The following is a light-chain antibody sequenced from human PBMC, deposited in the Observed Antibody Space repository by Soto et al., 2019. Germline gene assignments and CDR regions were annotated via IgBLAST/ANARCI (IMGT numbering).Light chain of an antibody. V-gene: IGLV2-14*01. J-gene: IGLJ1*01. Sequence: QSVLTQPASVSWSPGQSITISCTGTSSDVGGYNYVSWYQQHPGKAPKLMIYDDSNRPSGVSNRFSGSKSGNTASLTIFGLQAEDEADYYCSSYTSSSTLYVFGTGTKVTVL. CDR1: SSDVGGYNY. CDR3: SSYTSSSTLYV. CDR2: DDS.